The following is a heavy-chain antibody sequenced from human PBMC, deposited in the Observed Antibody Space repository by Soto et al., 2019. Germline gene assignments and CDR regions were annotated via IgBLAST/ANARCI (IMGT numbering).Heavy chain of an antibody. D-gene: IGHD5-12*01. Sequence: QITLKESGPTLVKPTQTLTLTCTFSGFSLTTNTLGVGWVRQPPGKALEWLALIYGDDDKRYSPSLKSRLTITKDTSKNQVVLTMTNVDPVDTATYYCAHNKFPFSYVSGTLYFDYWGQGTLVTVSS. CDR3: AHNKFPFSYVSGTLYFDY. V-gene: IGHV2-5*02. CDR2: IYGDDDK. CDR1: GFSLTTNTLG. J-gene: IGHJ4*02.